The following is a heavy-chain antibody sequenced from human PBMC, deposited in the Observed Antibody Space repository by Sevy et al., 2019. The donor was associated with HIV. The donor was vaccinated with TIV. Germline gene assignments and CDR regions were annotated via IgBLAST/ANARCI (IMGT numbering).Heavy chain of an antibody. J-gene: IGHJ4*02. D-gene: IGHD3-16*01. Sequence: ASVKVSCKATGYNFNTYTIHWVHQAPGQSLEWMAWLNPGNGNTKYSQQFRGRVTITRDTSARTVYMGLTSLTSEDTAVYFCARDPYARRGFDYWGQGTLLTVSS. CDR1: GYNFNTYT. CDR3: ARDPYARRGFDY. V-gene: IGHV1-3*01. CDR2: LNPGNGNT.